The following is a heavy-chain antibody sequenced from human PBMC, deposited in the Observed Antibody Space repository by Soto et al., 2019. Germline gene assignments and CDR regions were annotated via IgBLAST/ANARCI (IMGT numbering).Heavy chain of an antibody. CDR2: INDSGNI. CDR3: ARGLILWFGELSRRGGYYYYVDV. Sequence: QVQLQQWGAGLLKPSETLSLTCAVYGGSLSGYQWTWIRQTPGKGLEWIGEINDSGNINYNPSLKSRVTLLLGTPRKQISLKVSSVTAADSAVYYCARGLILWFGELSRRGGYYYYVDVWGKGTTVTVSS. D-gene: IGHD3-10*01. J-gene: IGHJ6*03. V-gene: IGHV4-34*01. CDR1: GGSLSGYQ.